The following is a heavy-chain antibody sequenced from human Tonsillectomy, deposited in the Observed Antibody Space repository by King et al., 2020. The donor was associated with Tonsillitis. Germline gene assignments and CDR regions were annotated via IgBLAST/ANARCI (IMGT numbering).Heavy chain of an antibody. CDR2: IIPVFGTA. Sequence: QRQLVQSGAEVKKPGSSVKVSCKTSGGTFSSYAISWVRQAPGQGLEWMGGIIPVFGTANYAQKFQGRVTITADESTSTTYMELSSLRSGDTAMYYCATYRVGSSWTWGAFDIWGQGTMVTVSS. CDR1: GGTFSSYA. CDR3: ATYRVGSSWTWGAFDI. V-gene: IGHV1-69*01. J-gene: IGHJ3*02. D-gene: IGHD6-13*01.